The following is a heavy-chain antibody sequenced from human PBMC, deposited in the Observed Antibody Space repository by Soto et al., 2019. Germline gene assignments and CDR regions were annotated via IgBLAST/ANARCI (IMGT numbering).Heavy chain of an antibody. D-gene: IGHD6-6*01. J-gene: IGHJ4*02. V-gene: IGHV3-48*01. CDR1: GFTFSSYS. CDR3: ASSIAARDY. CDR2: ISSSSSTI. Sequence: GGSLRLSCAASGFTFSSYSMNWVRQAPGKGLEWVSYISSSSSTIYYADSVKGRFTISRDNAKNSLYLQMNSLRAEDTAVYYCASSIAARDYWGQGTLVTVSS.